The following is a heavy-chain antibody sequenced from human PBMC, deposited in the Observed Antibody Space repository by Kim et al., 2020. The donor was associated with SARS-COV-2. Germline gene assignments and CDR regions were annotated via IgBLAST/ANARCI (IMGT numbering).Heavy chain of an antibody. J-gene: IGHJ5*02. CDR1: GGSISSYY. CDR3: ARVAYESWQWLASEDNWFDP. V-gene: IGHV4-4*07. Sequence: SETLSLTCTVSGGSISSYYWSWIRQPAGKGLEWIGRIYTSGSTNYNPSLKSRVTMSVDTSKNQFSLKLSSVTAADTAVYYCARVAYESWQWLASEDNWFDPWGQGTLVTVSS. CDR2: IYTSGST. D-gene: IGHD6-19*01.